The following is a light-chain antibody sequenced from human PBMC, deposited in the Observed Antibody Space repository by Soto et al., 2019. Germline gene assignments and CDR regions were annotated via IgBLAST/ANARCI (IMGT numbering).Light chain of an antibody. Sequence: QSVMTQPPSVSAAPGQKVTISCSGSSSNIGGNSVSWYQQLPGTAPKLMIYNVYDRPSGISNRFSGSKSGNTASLTISGLQGEDEADYYCSSYTISRTYVFGTGTKVTVL. CDR2: NVY. J-gene: IGLJ1*01. V-gene: IGLV2-14*01. CDR3: SSYTISRTYV. CDR1: SSNIGGNS.